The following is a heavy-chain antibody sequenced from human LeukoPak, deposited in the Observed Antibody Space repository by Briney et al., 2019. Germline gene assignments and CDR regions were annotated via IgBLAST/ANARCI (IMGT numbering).Heavy chain of an antibody. Sequence: GGSLRLSCAASGFTFGNAWMSWVRQAPGKGLEWVGRIKSKTDGGTTDYAAPVKGRFTISRDDSKNTLYLQMNSLKTEDTAVYYCTTGLWGGATFDYWGQGTLVTVSS. J-gene: IGHJ4*02. CDR1: GFTFGNAW. CDR2: IKSKTDGGTT. V-gene: IGHV3-15*01. CDR3: TTGLWGGATFDY. D-gene: IGHD1-26*01.